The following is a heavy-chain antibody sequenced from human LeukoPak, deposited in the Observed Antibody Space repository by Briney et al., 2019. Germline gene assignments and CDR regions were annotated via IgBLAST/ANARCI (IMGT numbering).Heavy chain of an antibody. V-gene: IGHV3-74*01. D-gene: IGHD2-2*01. J-gene: IGHJ4*02. CDR2: INSDESST. CDR3: ARGYCSSTSCYGEFDY. Sequence: GGSPRLSCAASGFTFSSYWMHWVRQAPGKGLVWVSRINSDESSTSYADSVKGRFTISRDNAKNTLYLQMNSLRAEDTAVYYCARGYCSSTSCYGEFDYWGQGTLVTVSS. CDR1: GFTFSSYW.